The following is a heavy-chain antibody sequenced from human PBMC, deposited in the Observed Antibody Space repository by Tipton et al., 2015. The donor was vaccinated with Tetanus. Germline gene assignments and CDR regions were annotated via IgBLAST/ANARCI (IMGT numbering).Heavy chain of an antibody. D-gene: IGHD2-2*01. J-gene: IGHJ4*02. CDR3: ASHLGSCTSTSCQPFAY. Sequence: QLVQSGAEVKKDGASVKISCKTSGYGFTTHYIHWVRQAPGQGLEWLAFIDPSGGTTSYAQKFQDRLTVTWDTSTSTVYLDLRSLRSEDTAAYYCASHLGSCTSTSCQPFAYWGQGTLVTVSS. CDR1: GYGFTTHY. CDR2: IDPSGGTT. V-gene: IGHV1-46*01.